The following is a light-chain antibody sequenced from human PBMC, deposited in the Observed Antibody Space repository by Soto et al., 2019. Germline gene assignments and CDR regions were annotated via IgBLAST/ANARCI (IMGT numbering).Light chain of an antibody. CDR3: QQTDNFPLT. V-gene: IGKV1-12*01. J-gene: IGKJ4*01. Sequence: DLQMTQSPSPVSASVGDRVTITCRASQGITTWLAWYQQKPGKAPRLLIYAASNLQSGIPSRFSGSGSGTDFTLTISSLQPEDFAIYYCQQTDNFPLTFGGGTKVEIK. CDR2: AAS. CDR1: QGITTW.